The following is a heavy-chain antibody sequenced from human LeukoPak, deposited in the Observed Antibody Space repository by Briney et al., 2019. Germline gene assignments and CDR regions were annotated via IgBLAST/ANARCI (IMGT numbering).Heavy chain of an antibody. J-gene: IGHJ4*02. CDR2: ISGSGGGT. D-gene: IGHD3-22*01. V-gene: IGHV3-23*01. CDR3: ATRGTYYYDNSGYWGFDY. Sequence: GGSLRLSCAASGFTFSSYGMHWVRQAPGKGLEWVSAISGSGGGTYYADSVKGRFTISRDNSKNTLYLQMNSLRAEDTAVYYCATRGTYYYDNSGYWGFDYWGQGTLVTVSS. CDR1: GFTFSSYG.